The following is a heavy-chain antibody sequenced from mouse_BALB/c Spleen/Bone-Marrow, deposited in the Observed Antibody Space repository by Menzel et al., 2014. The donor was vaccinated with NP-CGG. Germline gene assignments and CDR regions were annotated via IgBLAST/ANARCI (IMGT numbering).Heavy chain of an antibody. CDR3: ARRTNLQGDFDV. Sequence: VQLQQSGPELVRPGVSVKISCKGSGYTFTDYAMHWVKQSHAESLEWIGVISTYSGNTNYNQKFKGKATMTVDKSSSPAYMELARLTSEDSAIYYCARRTNLQGDFDVWGAGTTVTVSS. D-gene: IGHD1-3*01. V-gene: IGHV1-67*01. CDR1: GYTFTDYA. CDR2: ISTYSGNT. J-gene: IGHJ1*01.